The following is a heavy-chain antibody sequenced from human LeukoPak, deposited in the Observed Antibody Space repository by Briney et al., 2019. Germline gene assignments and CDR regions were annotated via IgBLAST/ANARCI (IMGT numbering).Heavy chain of an antibody. V-gene: IGHV3-73*01. Sequence: WGSLRLSCAASGFPFSASAMHWVRQASGKGLEWVGRIRSKANSYATAYAASVKGRFTISRDDSKNTAYLQMNSLKTEDTAVYYCTSPESTIPPYYMDVWGKGTTVTVSS. CDR3: TSPESTIPPYYMDV. CDR1: GFPFSASA. CDR2: IRSKANSYAT. D-gene: IGHD2-2*01. J-gene: IGHJ6*03.